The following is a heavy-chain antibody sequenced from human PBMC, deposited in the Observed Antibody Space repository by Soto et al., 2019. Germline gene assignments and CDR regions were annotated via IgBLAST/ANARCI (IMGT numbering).Heavy chain of an antibody. CDR2: ISSSGSTI. Sequence: GSLRLSCAASGFTFSSYEMNWVRQAPGKGLEWVSYISSSGSTIYYADSVKGRFTISRDNAKNSLYLQMNSLRAEDTAVYYCARKSITWFGEIWDYWGQGTLVTVSS. V-gene: IGHV3-48*03. J-gene: IGHJ4*02. CDR3: ARKSITWFGEIWDY. D-gene: IGHD3-10*01. CDR1: GFTFSSYE.